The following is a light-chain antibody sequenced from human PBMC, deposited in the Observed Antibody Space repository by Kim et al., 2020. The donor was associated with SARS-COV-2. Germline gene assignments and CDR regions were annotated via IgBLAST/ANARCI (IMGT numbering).Light chain of an antibody. Sequence: SYELTQPPSVSVAPGSPARNTCGGNNIGSKSVHWYQQKPGQAPVVVIYYDSDRPSGIPERFPGSNSGNTAPLTISRLEAGDEADYFCQVWDSNNEHYVFGTETNVTDL. V-gene: IGLV3-21*04. CDR2: YDS. CDR1: NIGSKS. J-gene: IGLJ1*01. CDR3: QVWDSNNEHYV.